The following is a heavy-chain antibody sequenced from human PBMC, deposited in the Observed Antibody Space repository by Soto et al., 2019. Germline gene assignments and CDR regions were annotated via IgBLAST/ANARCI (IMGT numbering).Heavy chain of an antibody. CDR2: IYSGGST. Sequence: PGGSLRLSCAASGFTVSSNYMSWVRQAPGKGLEWVSVIYSGGSTYYADSVKGRFTISRDNSKNTLYLQMNSLRAEDTAVYYCARFRVGVLADYYFDYWGQGTLVTVSS. J-gene: IGHJ4*02. CDR1: GFTVSSNY. CDR3: ARFRVGVLADYYFDY. D-gene: IGHD3-10*01. V-gene: IGHV3-66*01.